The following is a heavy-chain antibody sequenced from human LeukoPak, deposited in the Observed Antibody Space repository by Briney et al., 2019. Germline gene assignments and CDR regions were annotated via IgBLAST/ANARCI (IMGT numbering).Heavy chain of an antibody. V-gene: IGHV3-33*01. D-gene: IGHD1-26*01. CDR3: ARDLTVGALSAPHFDY. CDR1: GFTFSSYG. J-gene: IGHJ4*02. CDR2: IWYDGSNK. Sequence: GGSLRLSCAASGFTFSSYGMHWVRQAPGKGLEWVAVIWYDGSNKYYADSVKGRFTISRDNSRNTLYLQMNSLRAEDTAVYYCARDLTVGALSAPHFDYWGQGTLVTVSS.